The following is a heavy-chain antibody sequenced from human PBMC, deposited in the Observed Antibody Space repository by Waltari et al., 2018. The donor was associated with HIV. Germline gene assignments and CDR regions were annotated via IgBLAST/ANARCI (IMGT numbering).Heavy chain of an antibody. CDR2: ISGSGGST. J-gene: IGHJ4*02. CDR3: AKSAFRDSSGYYASDY. V-gene: IGHV3-23*01. Sequence: EVQLLESGGGLVQPGGSLRLSCAASGFTFSSYAMSWVRQAPGKGLEWVSAISGSGGSTYYADSVKGRFTISRDNSKNTLYLQMNSLRAEDTAVYYCAKSAFRDSSGYYASDYWGQGTLVTVSS. CDR1: GFTFSSYA. D-gene: IGHD3-22*01.